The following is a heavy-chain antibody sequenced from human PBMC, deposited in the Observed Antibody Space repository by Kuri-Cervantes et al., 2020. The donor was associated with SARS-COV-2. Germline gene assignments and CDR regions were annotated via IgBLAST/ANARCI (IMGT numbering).Heavy chain of an antibody. J-gene: IGHJ4*02. Sequence: GESLKISCTASGFIFSDYYMTWIRQAPGKGLGWVSNIGPSGTTKYYADSVKGRFTISRDNAKNSLYLQMNSLRAEDTAVYYCARDSINWGYDYWGQGTLVTVSS. CDR2: IGPSGTTK. V-gene: IGHV3-11*04. CDR3: ARDSINWGYDY. D-gene: IGHD7-27*01. CDR1: GFIFSDYY.